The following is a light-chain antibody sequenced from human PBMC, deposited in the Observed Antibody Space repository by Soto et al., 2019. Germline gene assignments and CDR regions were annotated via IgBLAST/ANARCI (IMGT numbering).Light chain of an antibody. Sequence: DIVMTQSPLSLPVTPGEPASISCRSSQSLLHSNGYNYLDWYLQKPGQSPQLLIYLGSNRASGVPDRFSGSGSSTDFTLKISRVEAEDVGVYYCMQALHTPFTFGPGTKVDIK. CDR1: QSLLHSNGYNY. J-gene: IGKJ3*01. CDR2: LGS. CDR3: MQALHTPFT. V-gene: IGKV2-28*01.